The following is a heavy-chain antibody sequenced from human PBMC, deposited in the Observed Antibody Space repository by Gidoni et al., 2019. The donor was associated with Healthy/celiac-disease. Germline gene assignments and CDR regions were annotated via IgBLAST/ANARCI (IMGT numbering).Heavy chain of an antibody. V-gene: IGHV3-21*01. CDR2: ISSSSSYI. J-gene: IGHJ6*02. CDR1: GFTFSSYS. Sequence: EVQLVESGGGLVKPGGSLRLSCAASGFTFSSYSMNWVRQAPGKGLEWVSSISSSSSYIYYADSVKGRFTISRDNAKNSLYLQMNSLRAEDTAVYYCARAEGLTTDYYYGMDVWGQGTTVTVSS. D-gene: IGHD4-17*01. CDR3: ARAEGLTTDYYYGMDV.